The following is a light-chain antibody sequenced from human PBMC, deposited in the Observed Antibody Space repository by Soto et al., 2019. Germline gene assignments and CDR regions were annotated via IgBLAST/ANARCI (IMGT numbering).Light chain of an antibody. Sequence: DIQMTQCPSSLSASVGDRLTITGRAIQATSTSLAWYQQNPGKVPELLIYAASTLQSVNPSWFSGSGSGTDVTLTVSSLQPEDVATYYWQTDNSAPLTFGGGTKVEIK. CDR1: QATSTS. J-gene: IGKJ4*01. CDR3: QTDNSAPLT. V-gene: IGKV1-27*01. CDR2: AAS.